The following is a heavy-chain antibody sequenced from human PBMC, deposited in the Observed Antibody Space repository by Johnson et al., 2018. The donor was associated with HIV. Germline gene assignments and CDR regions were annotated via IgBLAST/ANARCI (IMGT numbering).Heavy chain of an antibody. CDR2: ISSSDSAI. V-gene: IGHV3-48*04. CDR1: GFTFSRYG. D-gene: IGHD2-8*01. Sequence: VQLVESGGGVVQPGRSLRLSCAASGFTFSRYGMHWVRQAPGKGLEWISYISSSDSAIWYADSVKGRFTVSRDNAKNSLYLQMNSLRAEDTAVYYCARSVNAGRPFDIWGQGT. J-gene: IGHJ3*02. CDR3: ARSVNAGRPFDI.